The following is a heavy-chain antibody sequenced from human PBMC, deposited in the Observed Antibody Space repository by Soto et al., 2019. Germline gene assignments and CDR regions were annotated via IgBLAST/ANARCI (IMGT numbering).Heavy chain of an antibody. D-gene: IGHD2-2*01. V-gene: IGHV1-69*02. CDR1: GGTFSSYT. CDR2: IIPILGIA. CDR3: ARGEEVVPAAYDVSYYYGMDV. Sequence: QVQLVQSGAEVKKPGSSVKVSCKASGGTFSSYTISWVRQAPGQGLEWMGRIIPILGIANYAQKFQGSVTTTADKATSTTYMELSSLRSEDTAVYYCARGEEVVPAAYDVSYYYGMDVWGQGTTVTVSS. J-gene: IGHJ6*02.